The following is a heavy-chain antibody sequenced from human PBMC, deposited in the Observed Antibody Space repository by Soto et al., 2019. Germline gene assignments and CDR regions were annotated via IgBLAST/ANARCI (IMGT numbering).Heavy chain of an antibody. V-gene: IGHV3-30-3*01. CDR3: ARDLSKISPLYGMDV. D-gene: IGHD3-3*02. CDR2: ISYDGSNK. Sequence: VAVISYDGSNKYYANSVQGRFTIPKDNYKNPLYLQMNSLRAEDTAVYYCARDLSKISPLYGMDVWGQGTTVSVSS. J-gene: IGHJ6*02.